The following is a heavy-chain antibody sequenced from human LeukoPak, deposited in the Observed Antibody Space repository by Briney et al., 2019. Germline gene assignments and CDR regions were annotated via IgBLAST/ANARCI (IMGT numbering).Heavy chain of an antibody. J-gene: IGHJ4*02. Sequence: GGSLRLSCTASGFTFKNYRMTWVRQAPGKGLEWVASMKDDGNEIQYVDSVKGRFTISRDNAKNSLYLQMNNLRAEDTAVYYCARDPDIVATGIDYWGQGTLVTVSS. D-gene: IGHD5-12*01. CDR2: MKDDGNEI. CDR3: ARDPDIVATGIDY. CDR1: GFTFKNYR. V-gene: IGHV3-7*01.